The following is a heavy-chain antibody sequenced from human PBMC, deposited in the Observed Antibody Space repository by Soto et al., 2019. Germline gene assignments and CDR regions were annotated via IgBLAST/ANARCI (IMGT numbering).Heavy chain of an antibody. J-gene: IGHJ6*02. CDR1: GGSISSGGYY. CDR3: ARVHSCNGGNYYGMDV. CDR2: IYYSGST. V-gene: IGHV4-31*03. Sequence: PSETLSRTCTVSGGSISSGGYYWSWILQHPGKGLEWIGYIYYSGSTYYNPSLKSRVTISVDTSKNQFSLKLSSVTAADTAVYYCARVHSCNGGNYYGMDVCGQGTTVTVSS. D-gene: IGHD2-15*01.